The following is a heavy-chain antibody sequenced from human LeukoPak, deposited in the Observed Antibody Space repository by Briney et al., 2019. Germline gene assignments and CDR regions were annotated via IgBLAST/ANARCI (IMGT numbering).Heavy chain of an antibody. CDR1: GFAFSSYS. Sequence: GRTLRLSCAASGFAFSSYSMNWVRQAPGQGLEWVSSISSSSSYIYYADSVKGRFTISRDNAKNSLYLQMNSLRAEDTAVYYCARERYYDSSGVALDYWGQGTLVTVSS. CDR2: ISSSSSYI. V-gene: IGHV3-21*01. J-gene: IGHJ4*02. D-gene: IGHD3-22*01. CDR3: ARERYYDSSGVALDY.